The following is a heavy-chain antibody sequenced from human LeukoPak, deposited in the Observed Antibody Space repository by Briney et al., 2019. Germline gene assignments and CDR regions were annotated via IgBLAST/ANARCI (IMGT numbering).Heavy chain of an antibody. CDR2: ISSGSSYI. D-gene: IGHD1-7*01. V-gene: IGHV3-21*01. Sequence: GGSVSLVCAVSGLSFTSYSTGWVRHAAGGGREWVLSISSGSSYIYYADSVKGRFTISRYNAKNSLYLQMNSLRAEDTAVYYCAREVQNYAHYDFYYYMDVGGKGTTVTVS. J-gene: IGHJ6*03. CDR1: GLSFTSYS. CDR3: AREVQNYAHYDFYYYMDV.